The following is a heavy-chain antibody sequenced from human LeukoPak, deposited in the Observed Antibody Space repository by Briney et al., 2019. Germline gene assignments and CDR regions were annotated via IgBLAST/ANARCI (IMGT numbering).Heavy chain of an antibody. D-gene: IGHD3-3*01. CDR2: IYYSGST. CDR3: ARGQGNYDFWSGYGGPYYFDY. CDR1: GGSISSYY. J-gene: IGHJ4*02. V-gene: IGHV4-59*12. Sequence: SETLSLTCTVSGGSISSYYWSWIRQPPGKGLEWIGYIYYSGSTNYNPSLKSRVTISVDTSKNQFSLKLSSVTAADTAVYYCARGQGNYDFWSGYGGPYYFDYWGQGTLVTVSS.